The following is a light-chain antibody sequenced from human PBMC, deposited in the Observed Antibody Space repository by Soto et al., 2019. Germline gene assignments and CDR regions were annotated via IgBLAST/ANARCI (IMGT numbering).Light chain of an antibody. V-gene: IGKV3-15*01. Sequence: EIVMTQSPATLSVSPGERATLSCRASQSVSSNLAWYQQKPGQAPRLLIYGASTRATGIPAMFSGSGSGTEFTLTISGLQSEDFAGYYCHQYNNWPPYTFGQGTKLEIK. CDR1: QSVSSN. CDR2: GAS. J-gene: IGKJ2*01. CDR3: HQYNNWPPYT.